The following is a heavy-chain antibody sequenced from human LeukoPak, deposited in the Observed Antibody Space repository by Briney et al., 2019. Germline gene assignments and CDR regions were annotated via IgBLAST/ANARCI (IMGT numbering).Heavy chain of an antibody. CDR2: ITNSGNSK. D-gene: IGHD3-10*01. CDR1: EFTFSSYS. CDR3: FRGGGD. J-gene: IGHJ4*02. Sequence: GGSLRLSCAASEFTFSSYSMNWVRQAPGKGLEWVSYITNSGNSKSYADSVKGRFTISRDNAKNTLYLQMNSLRAEETAIYYWFRGGGDWGQGTLVTVSS. V-gene: IGHV3-48*04.